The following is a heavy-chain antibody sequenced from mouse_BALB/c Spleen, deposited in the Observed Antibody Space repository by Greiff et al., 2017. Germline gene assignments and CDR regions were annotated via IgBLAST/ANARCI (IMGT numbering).Heavy chain of an antibody. D-gene: IGHD1-1*01. CDR3: ARSVDYFDY. CDR1: GFTFSSFG. CDR2: ISSGSSTI. Sequence: EVMLVESGGGLVQPGGSRKLSCAASGFTFSSFGMHWVRQAPEKGLEWVAYISSGSSTIYYADTVKGRFTISRDNPKNTLFLQMTSLRSEDTAMYYCARSVDYFDYWGQGTTLTVSS. J-gene: IGHJ2*01. V-gene: IGHV5-17*02.